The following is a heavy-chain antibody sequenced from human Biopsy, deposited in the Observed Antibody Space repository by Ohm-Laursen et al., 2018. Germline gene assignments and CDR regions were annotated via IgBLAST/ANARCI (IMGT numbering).Heavy chain of an antibody. CDR3: ARVEAGTHNALDI. CDR2: IYYSGGT. Sequence: PSQTLSLTCSVSGGSMTGYEWSWIRLAPGKGLEWIGYIYYSGGTKYNPSLSSRVTFSVDMSKSQFSLKLYSVTAADTAVYYCARVEAGTHNALDIWGQGALVAVSA. D-gene: IGHD6-19*01. V-gene: IGHV4-59*01. J-gene: IGHJ3*02. CDR1: GGSMTGYE.